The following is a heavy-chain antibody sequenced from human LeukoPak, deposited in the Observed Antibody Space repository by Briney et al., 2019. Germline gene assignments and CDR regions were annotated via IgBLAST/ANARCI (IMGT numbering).Heavy chain of an antibody. V-gene: IGHV3-23*01. CDR1: GFTFSSYA. Sequence: GGSLRLSCAASGFTFSSYAMSWVRQAPGKVLEWVSAISGSGGSTYYVDSVKGGFTISRDNSKNTLYPQMKSLRAEDTAVYYCAKKEFFYDYVWGSYRLGDAFDIWGQGTMVTVSS. J-gene: IGHJ3*02. D-gene: IGHD3-16*02. CDR2: ISGSGGST. CDR3: AKKEFFYDYVWGSYRLGDAFDI.